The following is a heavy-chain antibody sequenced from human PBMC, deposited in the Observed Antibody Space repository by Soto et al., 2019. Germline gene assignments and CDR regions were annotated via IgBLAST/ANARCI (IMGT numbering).Heavy chain of an antibody. J-gene: IGHJ3*02. Sequence: SETLSLTCAVYGGSFSGYYWSWIRQPPGKGLEWIGEINHSGSTNYNPSLKSRVTISVDTSKNQFSLKLSSVAAADTAVYYCARDLITMIVVASPPVDASYAFDIWGQGTMVTVSS. CDR3: ARDLITMIVVASPPVDASYAFDI. CDR1: GGSFSGYY. CDR2: INHSGST. D-gene: IGHD3-22*01. V-gene: IGHV4-34*01.